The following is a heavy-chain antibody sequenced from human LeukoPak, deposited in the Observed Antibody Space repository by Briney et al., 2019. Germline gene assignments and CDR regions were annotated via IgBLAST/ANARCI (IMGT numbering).Heavy chain of an antibody. Sequence: GAPVKVSCKVSGYTLTELSMHWVRQAPGKGLEWMGGFDPEDGETIYAQKFQGRVTMTEDTSTDTAYMELSSLRSEDTAVYYCARVGHRRVGGSGSPYNWFDPWGQGTLVTVSS. CDR3: ARVGHRRVGGSGSPYNWFDP. D-gene: IGHD3-10*01. V-gene: IGHV1-24*01. CDR2: FDPEDGET. J-gene: IGHJ5*02. CDR1: GYTLTELS.